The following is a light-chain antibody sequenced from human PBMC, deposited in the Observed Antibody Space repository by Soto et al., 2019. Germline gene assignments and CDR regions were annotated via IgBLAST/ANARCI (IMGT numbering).Light chain of an antibody. CDR2: LGF. CDR3: MQSLQTPRT. V-gene: IGKV2-28*01. J-gene: IGKJ1*01. Sequence: DIVMTQSPLSLPVTPGEPASISCRSSQSLLHSNGYNYLDWYLQKPGQSPQLLIYLGFNRPSGVPDRFSGSGSGTDFTLKISRVEAEDVGVYYCMQSLQTPRTFGQGTNVEIK. CDR1: QSLLHSNGYNY.